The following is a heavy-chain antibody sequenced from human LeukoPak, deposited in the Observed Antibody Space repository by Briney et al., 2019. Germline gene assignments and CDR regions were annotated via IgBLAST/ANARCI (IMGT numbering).Heavy chain of an antibody. J-gene: IGHJ4*02. D-gene: IGHD3-9*01. V-gene: IGHV3-48*04. Sequence: GGSLRLSCAASGFTFSSYAMHWVRQAPGKGLEWVSYISSSSSSIYDADSVRGRFTISRDNAKNSLYLQMNSLRAEDTAVYYCAGSILTGYPNFDYWGQGTLVTVSS. CDR3: AGSILTGYPNFDY. CDR2: ISSSSSSI. CDR1: GFTFSSYA.